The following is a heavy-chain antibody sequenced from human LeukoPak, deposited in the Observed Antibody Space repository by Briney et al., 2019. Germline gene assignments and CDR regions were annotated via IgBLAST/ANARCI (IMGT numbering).Heavy chain of an antibody. J-gene: IGHJ4*02. D-gene: IGHD1-26*01. Sequence: SETLSLTCTVSGGSISSYYWSWIRQPPGKGLEWIGYIYYSGSTNYNPSLKSRVTISVDTSKNQFSLKLSSVTAADTAVHYCAGVDNVGAITNWGQGTLVTVSS. CDR3: AGVDNVGAITN. CDR2: IYYSGST. CDR1: GGSISSYY. V-gene: IGHV4-59*01.